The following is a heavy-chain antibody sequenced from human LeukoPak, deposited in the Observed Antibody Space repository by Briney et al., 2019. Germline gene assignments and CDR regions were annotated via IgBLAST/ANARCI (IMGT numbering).Heavy chain of an antibody. D-gene: IGHD6-13*01. CDR1: GGTFSSYA. Sequence: SVKVSCKASGGTFSSYAISWVRQAPGQGLEWMGGIIPIFGTANYAQKFQGRVTITTDESTSTAYMELSSLRSEDTAVYYCARVSTYNSSSWYYFDYWGQGTLVNVSS. V-gene: IGHV1-69*05. CDR2: IIPIFGTA. CDR3: ARVSTYNSSSWYYFDY. J-gene: IGHJ4*02.